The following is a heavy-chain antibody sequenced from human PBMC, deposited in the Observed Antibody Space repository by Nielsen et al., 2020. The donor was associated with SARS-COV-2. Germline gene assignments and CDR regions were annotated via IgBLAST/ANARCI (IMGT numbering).Heavy chain of an antibody. CDR2: ISSSSSTI. CDR3: ARDGGVGSSWTRPYYYYYGMDV. J-gene: IGHJ6*02. V-gene: IGHV3-48*01. D-gene: IGHD6-13*01. Sequence: GGSLRLSCAASGFTFSSYSMNWVRQAPGKGLEWVSYISSSSSTIYYADSVKGRFTISRDNAKNSLYLQMNSLRAEDTAVYYCARDGGVGSSWTRPYYYYYGMDVWGQGTTVTVSS. CDR1: GFTFSSYS.